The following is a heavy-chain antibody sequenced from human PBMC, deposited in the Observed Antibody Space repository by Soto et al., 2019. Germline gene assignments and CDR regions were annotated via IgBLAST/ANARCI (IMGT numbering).Heavy chain of an antibody. CDR2: IHNSGST. J-gene: IGHJ5*01. V-gene: IGHV4-39*01. D-gene: IGHD3-10*01. Sequence: TLSLTCTVSVDSISNAAYYWGWIRQPPGKGLEWIGSIHNSGSTYFNPSLKSRFTISVDTSKNQFSLKLCSVTAADTAVYFCTRRSRWYYYGTASYYNLWFDSWGQGTLVTVSS. CDR1: VDSISNAAYY. CDR3: TRRSRWYYYGTASYYNLWFDS.